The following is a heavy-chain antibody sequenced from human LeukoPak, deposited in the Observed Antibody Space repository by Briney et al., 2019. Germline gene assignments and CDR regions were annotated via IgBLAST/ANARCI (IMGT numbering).Heavy chain of an antibody. CDR3: ARSPIVVVPAAISWYFDL. CDR1: GFTFSSYG. CDR2: IRYDGSNK. D-gene: IGHD2-2*02. J-gene: IGHJ2*01. Sequence: GGSLRLSCAASGFTFSSYGMHWVRQAPGKGLEWVAFIRYDGSNKYYADSVKGRFTISRDNSKNTLYLQMNSLRAGDTAVYYCARSPIVVVPAAISWYFDLWGRGTLVTVSS. V-gene: IGHV3-30*02.